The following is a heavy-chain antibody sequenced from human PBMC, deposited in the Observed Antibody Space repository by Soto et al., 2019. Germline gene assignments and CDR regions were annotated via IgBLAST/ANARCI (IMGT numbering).Heavy chain of an antibody. V-gene: IGHV5-51*01. CDR2: IYPRDSDT. CDR3: ARRPNTLNYYAMDV. D-gene: IGHD3-9*01. J-gene: IGHJ6*02. CDR1: WYTFTPKL. Sequence: LKIFCKGSWYTFTPKLIVWGGPVPGKGLEWMGIIYPRDSDTRYSPSFQGQVTISADKSISTAYLQWSSLKASDTAIYYCARRPNTLNYYAMDVWGQGTTVTVSS.